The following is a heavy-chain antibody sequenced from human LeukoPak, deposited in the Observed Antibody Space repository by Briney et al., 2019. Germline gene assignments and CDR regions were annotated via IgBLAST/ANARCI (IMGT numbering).Heavy chain of an antibody. CDR2: MSSSGSTI. J-gene: IGHJ3*02. Sequence: GGSLRLSCAASGFTFSDYYMSWIRQAPGKGLEWVSYMSSSGSTIYYADSVKGRFTISRDNAKNSLYLQMNSLRAEVTAVYYCARGYDSSGYYYLGAFDIWGQGTMVTVSS. CDR3: ARGYDSSGYYYLGAFDI. V-gene: IGHV3-11*04. CDR1: GFTFSDYY. D-gene: IGHD3-22*01.